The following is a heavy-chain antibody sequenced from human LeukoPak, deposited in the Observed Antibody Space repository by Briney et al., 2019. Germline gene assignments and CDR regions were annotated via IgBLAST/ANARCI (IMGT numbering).Heavy chain of an antibody. CDR2: ISWNSGSI. CDR1: GFTFDDYA. Sequence: GGSLRLSCAASGFTFDDYAMHWVRQAPGKGLEWVSGISWNSGSIGYADSVKGRFTISRDTSKNSLYLQMNSLRAEDTALYYCAIDEHYYDSSGYTGYWGQGTLVTVSS. CDR3: AIDEHYYDSSGYTGY. D-gene: IGHD3-22*01. J-gene: IGHJ4*02. V-gene: IGHV3-9*01.